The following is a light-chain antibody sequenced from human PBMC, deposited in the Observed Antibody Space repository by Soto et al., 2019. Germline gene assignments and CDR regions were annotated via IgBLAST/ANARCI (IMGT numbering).Light chain of an antibody. CDR2: DAS. Sequence: EIVLTQSPATLSLSPGERATLSCRASQSVSSSLAWYQQRPGQAPRLLIYDASNRATGIPARFSGSGSGTDFTLTISSLEPEDFAVYYCQQPDTFGQGTKLEIK. V-gene: IGKV3-11*01. J-gene: IGKJ2*01. CDR3: QQPDT. CDR1: QSVSSS.